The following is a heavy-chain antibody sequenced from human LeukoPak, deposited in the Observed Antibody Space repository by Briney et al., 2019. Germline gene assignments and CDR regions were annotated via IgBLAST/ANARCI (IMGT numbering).Heavy chain of an antibody. D-gene: IGHD3-22*01. CDR2: IYYSGST. CDR1: GGSISSSSYY. CDR3: ARGELVITRTLDY. J-gene: IGHJ4*02. Sequence: SETLSLTCTVSGGSISSSSYYWGWIRQPPGKGLEWIGNIYYSGSTYYNPSLKSRVTISVDTSKNQFSLKLSSVTAADTAVYYCARGELVITRTLDYWGQGTLVTVSS. V-gene: IGHV4-39*07.